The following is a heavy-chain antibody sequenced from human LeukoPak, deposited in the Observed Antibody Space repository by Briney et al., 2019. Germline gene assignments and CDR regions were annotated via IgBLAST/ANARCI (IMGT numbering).Heavy chain of an antibody. D-gene: IGHD3-22*01. V-gene: IGHV3-30*04. CDR2: ISYDGSNK. Sequence: GGSLRLSCAASGFTFSSYAMHWVRQAPGKGLEWVAVISYDGSNKYYADSVKGRFTNSRDNSKNTLYLQMNSLRAEDTAVYYCARDPYYYDSSGRAPRLGDMDVWGQGTTVTVSS. CDR1: GFTFSSYA. CDR3: ARDPYYYDSSGRAPRLGDMDV. J-gene: IGHJ6*02.